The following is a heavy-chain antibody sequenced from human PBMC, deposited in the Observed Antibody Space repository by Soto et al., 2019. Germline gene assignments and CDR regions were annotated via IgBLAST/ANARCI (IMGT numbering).Heavy chain of an antibody. D-gene: IGHD4-17*01. Sequence: SETLSLTCTVSGGSVTNSSYYWGWIRQSPGKGLEWIGSVYYRGRSYSKSSVKSRVTISVDTSKNRFSLSLNSVTASDTAVYFCVSQRTTVPTQAYFDFWGRGILVTVSS. CDR3: VSQRTTVPTQAYFDF. CDR2: VYYRGRS. CDR1: GGSVTNSSYY. J-gene: IGHJ4*01. V-gene: IGHV4-39*01.